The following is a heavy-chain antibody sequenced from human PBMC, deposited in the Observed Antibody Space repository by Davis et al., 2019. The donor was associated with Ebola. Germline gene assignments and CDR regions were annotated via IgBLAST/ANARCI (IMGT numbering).Heavy chain of an antibody. D-gene: IGHD5-24*01. V-gene: IGHV5-51*01. CDR3: ARLGQASRHALHTDCDY. CDR2: MYPGDSQI. Sequence: PGGSLRLSCKGSGYSFTTYWIGWVRQMPGKGLEWMGIMYPGDSQIRYSPSFQGQVTISADKSISTAYLQWSSLEASDTAMYYCARLGQASRHALHTDCDYWGQGTLVTVSS. CDR1: GYSFTTYW. J-gene: IGHJ4*02.